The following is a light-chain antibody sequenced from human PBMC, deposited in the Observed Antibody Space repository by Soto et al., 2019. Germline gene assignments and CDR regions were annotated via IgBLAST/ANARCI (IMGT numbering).Light chain of an antibody. CDR2: GNS. Sequence: QSVLAQPPSVSGAPGQKVTISCTGSSSNIGAGYDLHWYQQLPGTAPKLLLYGNSNRPSGVPDRFSGSKSGTSASLAITGLQAEDEADYYCESYDSSLSAYVCATGTKATVL. V-gene: IGLV1-40*01. CDR1: SSNIGAGYD. CDR3: ESYDSSLSAYV. J-gene: IGLJ1*01.